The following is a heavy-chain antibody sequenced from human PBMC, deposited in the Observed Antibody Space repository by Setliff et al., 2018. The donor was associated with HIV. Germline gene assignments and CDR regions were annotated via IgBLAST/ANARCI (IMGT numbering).Heavy chain of an antibody. V-gene: IGHV1-24*01. CDR1: GYTLSELS. CDR2: FNPEEGKT. J-gene: IGHJ2*01. Sequence: ASVKVSCKISGYTLSELSMHWVRQAPGKGLEWMVGFNPEEGKTIYAQKFQGRVTMTEDTSTDTAFMDLNNLRSEDTAVHYCAASISSRHYYGSALWGRGTQVTV. CDR3: AASISSRHYYGSAL. D-gene: IGHD3-10*01.